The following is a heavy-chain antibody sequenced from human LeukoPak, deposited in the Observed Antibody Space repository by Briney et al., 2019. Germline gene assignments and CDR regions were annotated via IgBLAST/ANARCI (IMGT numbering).Heavy chain of an antibody. CDR3: ACSYDSGWYGNYYYYGMDV. CDR1: GFTVSSNY. CDR2: IYSGGST. D-gene: IGHD6-19*01. V-gene: IGHV3-53*01. Sequence: GGSLRLSCAASGFTVSSNYMSWVRQAPGKGLEWVSVIYSGGSTYYADSVKGRFTISRDNSKNTLYLQMNSLRAEDTAVYYCACSYDSGWYGNYYYYGMDVWGQGTTVTVSS. J-gene: IGHJ6*02.